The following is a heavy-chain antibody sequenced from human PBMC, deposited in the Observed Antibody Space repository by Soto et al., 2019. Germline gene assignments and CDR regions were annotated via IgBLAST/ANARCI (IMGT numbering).Heavy chain of an antibody. Sequence: QVQLEQSGDEVKKPGASVKVSCKASGYIFVNYGIAWVRQAPGQGLEWLGWISPYNGNTYYATKVQGRLTLTTDTSTSTAFMDWRSLTSATTAVYYCAMVDLYATPAPQDVWGQGTTVTVSS. J-gene: IGHJ6*02. CDR1: GYIFVNYG. CDR2: ISPYNGNT. D-gene: IGHD2-15*01. V-gene: IGHV1-18*01. CDR3: AMVDLYATPAPQDV.